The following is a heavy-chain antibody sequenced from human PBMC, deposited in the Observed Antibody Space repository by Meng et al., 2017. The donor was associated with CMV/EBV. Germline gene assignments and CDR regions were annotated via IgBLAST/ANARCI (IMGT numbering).Heavy chain of an antibody. CDR2: INQDGTKI. CDR1: GFTFSRYW. V-gene: IGHV3-7*01. D-gene: IGHD5-18*01. J-gene: IGHJ4*02. Sequence: GESLKISCAASGFTFSRYWMTWVHKAPGKGLEWVVNINQDGTKIYYVDSVKGRFTVSRDNARNSVYLQLNSLTVEDTAVYYCARIGYTSSSLDYWGRGALVTVSS. CDR3: ARIGYTSSSLDY.